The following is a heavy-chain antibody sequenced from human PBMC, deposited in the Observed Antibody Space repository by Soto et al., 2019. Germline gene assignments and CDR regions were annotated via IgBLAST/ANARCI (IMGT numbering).Heavy chain of an antibody. CDR2: INTDNGNT. CDR3: AMVDFYVTPSPQDA. D-gene: IGHD3-3*01. CDR1: GYSFTRYG. J-gene: IGHJ6*04. Sequence: QVQLVQSRAEVKNPGASVKVSCKASGYSFTRYGIAGARQAPGQGLEWMGWINTDNGNTNYAQNLQGRVTLTTDTSETTAYMELTSQTPSSTAIYHCAMVDFYVTPSPQDAWGEGTTLIVSA. V-gene: IGHV1-18*01.